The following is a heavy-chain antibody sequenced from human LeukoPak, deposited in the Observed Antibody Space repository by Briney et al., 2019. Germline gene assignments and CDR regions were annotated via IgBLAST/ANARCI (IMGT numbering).Heavy chain of an antibody. CDR1: GGPISSSSYY. D-gene: IGHD4-23*01. CDR2: IYYSGST. CDR3: ARAVTEVTPRGYFDY. J-gene: IGHJ4*02. Sequence: SETLSLTCTVSGGPISSSSYYWGWIRQPPGKGLEWIGSIYYSGSTYYNPSLKSRVTISVDTSKNQFSLKLSSVTAADTAVYYCARAVTEVTPRGYFDYWGQGTLVTVSS. V-gene: IGHV4-39*07.